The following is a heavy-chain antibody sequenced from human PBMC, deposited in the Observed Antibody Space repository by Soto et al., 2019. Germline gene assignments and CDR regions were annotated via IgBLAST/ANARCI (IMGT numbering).Heavy chain of an antibody. CDR3: AIEGVGFGH. Sequence: EVQLVESGGGLVRPGGSVRLSCAASGFTFSVSSMHWVRQASGKGLEWLGRIRSRANHYATTYSESLKGRVIISRDDSQDTMSLEMSSLRTEDTAMYYCAIEGVGFGHWGQGTLVTVSS. CDR1: GFTFSVSS. V-gene: IGHV3-73*01. D-gene: IGHD3-16*01. CDR2: IRSRANHYAT. J-gene: IGHJ4*02.